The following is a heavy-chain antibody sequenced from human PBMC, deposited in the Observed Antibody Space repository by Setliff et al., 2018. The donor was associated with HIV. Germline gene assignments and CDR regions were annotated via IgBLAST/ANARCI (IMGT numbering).Heavy chain of an antibody. Sequence: LSLTCTVSGGSISSSSYYWGWIRQPPGKGLEWIGSIYYSGSTYYNPSLKSRVTISVDTSKNQFSLKLSSVTAADTAVYYGARRSGYAEDYWGQGTLGTVSS. CDR2: IYYSGST. CDR1: GGSISSSSYY. J-gene: IGHJ4*02. V-gene: IGHV4-39*07. CDR3: ARRSGYAEDY. D-gene: IGHD5-12*01.